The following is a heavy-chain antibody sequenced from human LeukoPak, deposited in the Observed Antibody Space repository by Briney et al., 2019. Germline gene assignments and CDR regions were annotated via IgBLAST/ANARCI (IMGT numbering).Heavy chain of an antibody. J-gene: IGHJ6*02. D-gene: IGHD1-26*01. V-gene: IGHV3-33*01. Sequence: GPLRLSPAASGFRFSSYGMNWGRPAPGKELEWVAVIWYDGSNKYYADSVKGRFTISRDNSKNTLYLQMNSLRAEDTAVYYCARGSDSRVYYYGMDVWGQGTTVTVSS. CDR1: GFRFSSYG. CDR3: ARGSDSRVYYYGMDV. CDR2: IWYDGSNK.